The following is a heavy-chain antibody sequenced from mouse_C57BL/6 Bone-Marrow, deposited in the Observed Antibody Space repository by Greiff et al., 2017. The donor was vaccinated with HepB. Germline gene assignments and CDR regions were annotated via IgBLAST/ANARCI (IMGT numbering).Heavy chain of an antibody. Sequence: EVKLMESGPELVKPGASVKIPCKASGYTFTDYNMDWVKQSHGKSLEWIGDINPNNGGTIYNQKFKGKATLTVDKSSSTAYMELRSLTSEDTAVYYCARRGYGSRFAYWGQGTLVTVSA. CDR3: ARRGYGSRFAY. D-gene: IGHD1-1*01. CDR2: INPNNGGT. J-gene: IGHJ3*01. CDR1: GYTFTDYN. V-gene: IGHV1-18*01.